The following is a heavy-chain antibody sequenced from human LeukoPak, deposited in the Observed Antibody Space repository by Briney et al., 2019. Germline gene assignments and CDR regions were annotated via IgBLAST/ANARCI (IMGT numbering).Heavy chain of an antibody. CDR2: ISYDGSNK. Sequence: GRSLRLSSAASGFTFSSYGMHWVRQAPGKGLEWVAVISYDGSNKYYADSVKGRFTISRDNSKNTLYLQMNSLRAEDTAVYYCAKDYIEDVWGQGTTVTVSS. J-gene: IGHJ6*02. CDR3: AKDYIEDV. V-gene: IGHV3-30*18. CDR1: GFTFSSYG.